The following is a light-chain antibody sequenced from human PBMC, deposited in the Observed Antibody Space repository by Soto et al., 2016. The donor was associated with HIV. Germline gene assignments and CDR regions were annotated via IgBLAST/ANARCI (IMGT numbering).Light chain of an antibody. J-gene: IGKJ5*01. CDR1: QSLVHSDGNTY. CDR3: MQALQRPLT. Sequence: DVVMTQSPLSLPVTLGQSASISCRSSQSLVHSDGNTYLNWFQQRPGQSPRRLIHQVSNRDSGVPDRFSGSGSGTDFTLKINRVEADDVAVYYCMQALQRPLTFGQGTRLEIK. CDR2: QVS. V-gene: IGKV2-30*02.